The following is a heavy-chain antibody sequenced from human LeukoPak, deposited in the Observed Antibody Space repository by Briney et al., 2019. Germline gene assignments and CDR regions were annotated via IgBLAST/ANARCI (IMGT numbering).Heavy chain of an antibody. CDR2: IYYSGST. CDR1: GGSISSSSYY. CDR3: ARVRCSSTSCYYYYYYYGMDV. Sequence: PSETLSLTCTVSGGSISSSSYYWGWIRQPPGKGLEWIGSIYYSGSTYYNPSLKSRVTISVDTSKNQFSLKLSSVTAADTAVYYCARVRCSSTSCYYYYYYYGMDVWGQGTTVTVSS. D-gene: IGHD2-2*01. V-gene: IGHV4-39*01. J-gene: IGHJ6*02.